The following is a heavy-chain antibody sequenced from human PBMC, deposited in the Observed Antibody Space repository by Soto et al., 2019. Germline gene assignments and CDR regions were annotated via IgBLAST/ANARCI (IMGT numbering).Heavy chain of an antibody. CDR3: APHVSCSGGSCQYDAFAI. Sequence: EVQVLESGGGLVQPGGSLRLSCEGSGFTVSSHAMTWIRQAPGKGPEWVSTVTADGGTYYADSVKGRFAMSRDTSENTLYLQINSLGAEETAAYYCAPHVSCSGGSCQYDAFAIRGQGTMVTVSS. J-gene: IGHJ3*02. CDR1: GFTVSSHA. D-gene: IGHD2-15*01. CDR2: VTADGGT. V-gene: IGHV3-23*01.